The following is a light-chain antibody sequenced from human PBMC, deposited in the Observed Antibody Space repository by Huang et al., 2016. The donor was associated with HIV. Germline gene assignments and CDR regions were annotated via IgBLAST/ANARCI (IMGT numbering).Light chain of an antibody. V-gene: IGKV3-15*01. Sequence: ERVMTQSPVTLSVSPGERATFSCRASQSISSKLAWYQQKPGQAPRLLIYGASTRATGIPARFSGSGSGTECTLTISSLQSEDFAVYYCQQYNNWPFTFGPGTRVDIK. CDR2: GAS. CDR3: QQYNNWPFT. J-gene: IGKJ3*01. CDR1: QSISSK.